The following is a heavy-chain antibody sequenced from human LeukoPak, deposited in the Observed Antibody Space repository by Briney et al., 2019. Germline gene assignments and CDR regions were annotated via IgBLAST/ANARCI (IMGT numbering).Heavy chain of an antibody. J-gene: IGHJ4*02. CDR2: ISSSSSYI. D-gene: IGHD3-16*02. CDR1: GFTFSSYS. Sequence: PGGSLRLSCAASGFTFSSYSMNWVRQAPGKGLEWVSSISSSSSYIYYADSVKGRFTISRDNAKNSLYLQMNSLRAEDTAVYYCASKGVFTFGGVIVPGHWGQGTLVTVSS. CDR3: ASKGVFTFGGVIVPGH. V-gene: IGHV3-21*01.